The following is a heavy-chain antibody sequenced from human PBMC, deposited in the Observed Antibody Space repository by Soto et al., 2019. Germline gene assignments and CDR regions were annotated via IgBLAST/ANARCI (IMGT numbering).Heavy chain of an antibody. J-gene: IGHJ6*02. CDR2: ITSSSNDI. V-gene: IGHV3-21*01. D-gene: IGHD2-15*01. CDR3: ARDTVVEVVVATFGMDV. CDR1: GFSFSSYS. Sequence: EVQLVESGGGLVKPGGSLRLSCAASGFSFSSYSMNWVRQAPGKGLEWVSSITSSSNDIYYADSVKGRFTISRDNAKNSLYLQMHSRRAEDTAVYYCARDTVVEVVVATFGMDVWGQGTTVTVSS.